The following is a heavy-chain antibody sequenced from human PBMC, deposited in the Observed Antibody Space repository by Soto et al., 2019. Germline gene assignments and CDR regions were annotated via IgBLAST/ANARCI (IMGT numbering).Heavy chain of an antibody. V-gene: IGHV1-8*01. J-gene: IGHJ4*02. CDR1: GYTFTSYD. D-gene: IGHD3-16*01. CDR2: MNPNSGNT. CDR3: ARVVRFGGVRRDYFDY. Sequence: ASVKVSCKASGYTFTSYDINWVRQATGQGLEWMGWMNPNSGNTGYAQKFQGRVTMTRNTSISTAYMELSSLRSEDTAVYYCARVVRFGGVRRDYFDYWGQGTLVTVSS.